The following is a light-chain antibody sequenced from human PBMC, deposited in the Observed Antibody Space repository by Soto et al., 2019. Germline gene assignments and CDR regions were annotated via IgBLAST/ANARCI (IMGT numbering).Light chain of an antibody. CDR2: ENN. Sequence: QSVLTQPPSVSAAPGQTVTISCSGSSSNIGNNYVSWYQQLPGTAPKLLIYENNKRPSGIPDRFSGSKSGTSATLGITGLQTGDEADYYCGTWHSSLSAVVFGGGTKLTVL. CDR1: SSNIGNNY. CDR3: GTWHSSLSAVV. V-gene: IGLV1-51*02. J-gene: IGLJ2*01.